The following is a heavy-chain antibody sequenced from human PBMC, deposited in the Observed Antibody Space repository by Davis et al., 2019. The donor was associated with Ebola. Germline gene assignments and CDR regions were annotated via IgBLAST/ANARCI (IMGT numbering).Heavy chain of an antibody. V-gene: IGHV4-34*01. J-gene: IGHJ4*02. CDR1: GGSSTGSY. Sequence: SETLSLTCAVYGGSSTGSYWSWIRQPPGKGLEWIGEITHSGSTNYNPSLKSRVTISVDTSKNQFSLKLSSVTAADTAVYYCAITGDYTFDYWGQGTLVTVSS. CDR2: ITHSGST. CDR3: AITGDYTFDY. D-gene: IGHD4-17*01.